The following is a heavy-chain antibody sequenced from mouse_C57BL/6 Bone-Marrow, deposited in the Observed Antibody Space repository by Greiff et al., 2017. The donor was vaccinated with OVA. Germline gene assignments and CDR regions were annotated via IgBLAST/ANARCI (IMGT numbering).Heavy chain of an antibody. V-gene: IGHV7-3*01. D-gene: IGHD2-4*01. J-gene: IGHJ2*01. CDR2: IRNKANGYTT. Sequence: EVKVEESGGGLVQPGGSLSLSCAASGFTFTDYYMSWVRQPPGKALEWLGFIRNKANGYTTEYSASVKGRFTISRDNSQRILYLQMNALRAEDSATYYCASLYYDYPYYFDYWGQGTTLTVSS. CDR3: ASLYYDYPYYFDY. CDR1: GFTFTDYY.